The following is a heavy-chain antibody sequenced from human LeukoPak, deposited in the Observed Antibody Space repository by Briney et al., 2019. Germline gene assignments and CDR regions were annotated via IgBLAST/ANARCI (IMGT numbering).Heavy chain of an antibody. CDR1: GGSISSGDYY. V-gene: IGHV4-30-4*01. J-gene: IGHJ4*02. CDR2: IYYSGST. D-gene: IGHD6-13*01. CDR3: AREDVAAAGTLDY. Sequence: PSQTLSLTCTVSGGSISSGDYYWSWIRQPPGKGLEWIGYIYYSGSTYYNPSLKSRVTISVDTSKNQFSLKLSSVTAADTAVYYCAREDVAAAGTLDYWGQGTLVTVSS.